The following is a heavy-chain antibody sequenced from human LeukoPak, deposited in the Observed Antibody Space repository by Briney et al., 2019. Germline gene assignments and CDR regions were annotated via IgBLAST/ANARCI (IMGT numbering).Heavy chain of an antibody. V-gene: IGHV5-51*01. Sequence: GESLKISCKGSGYSFTNYWIGWVRQMPGKGLEWMGIIYPGDSDTRYSPSFQGQVTISADKSISTAYLQWSSLKASDTAMYYCATSGGSSGWYGVSDYWGQGTLVTVSS. CDR2: IYPGDSDT. D-gene: IGHD6-19*01. CDR1: GYSFTNYW. CDR3: ATSGGSSGWYGVSDY. J-gene: IGHJ4*02.